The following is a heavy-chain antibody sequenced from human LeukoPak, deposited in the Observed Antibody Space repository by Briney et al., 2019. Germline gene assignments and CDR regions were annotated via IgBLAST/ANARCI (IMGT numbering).Heavy chain of an antibody. CDR1: GFTFSSYS. J-gene: IGHJ6*02. CDR2: MSSSSYI. V-gene: IGHV3-21*01. Sequence: GGSLRLSCAASGFTFSSYSMNWVRQAPGKGLEWVSSMSSSSYIYYADSVKGRFTISRDNAKNSLYLQMNSLRAEDTAVYYCARDLCGGDCYYYYYYGMDVWGQGTTVTVSS. CDR3: ARDLCGGDCYYYYYYGMDV. D-gene: IGHD2-21*02.